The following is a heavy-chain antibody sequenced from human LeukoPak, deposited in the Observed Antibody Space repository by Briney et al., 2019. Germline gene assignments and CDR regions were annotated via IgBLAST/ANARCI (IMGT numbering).Heavy chain of an antibody. V-gene: IGHV3-64*01. Sequence: GGSLRLSCAASGFTFSSYAMHWVRQAPGKGLEYVSAISSNGGSTYYANSVKGRFTISRDNSKNTLYLQMGSLRAEDMAVYYCAREDGIVGATTSAFDIWGQGTMVTVSS. CDR3: AREDGIVGATTSAFDI. CDR1: GFTFSSYA. J-gene: IGHJ3*02. D-gene: IGHD1-26*01. CDR2: ISSNGGST.